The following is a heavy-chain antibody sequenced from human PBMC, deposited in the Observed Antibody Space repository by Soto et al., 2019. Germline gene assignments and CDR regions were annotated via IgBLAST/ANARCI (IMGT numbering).Heavy chain of an antibody. V-gene: IGHV3-23*01. Sequence: GGSLRLSCAASGFTFSSYAMSWVRQAPGKGLEWVSAISGSGGSTYYADSVKGRFTISRDNSKNTLYLQMNSLRAEDTAVYYCAKDSQNIVATQPFDYWGQGTLVTVSS. J-gene: IGHJ4*02. CDR2: ISGSGGST. CDR1: GFTFSSYA. D-gene: IGHD5-12*01. CDR3: AKDSQNIVATQPFDY.